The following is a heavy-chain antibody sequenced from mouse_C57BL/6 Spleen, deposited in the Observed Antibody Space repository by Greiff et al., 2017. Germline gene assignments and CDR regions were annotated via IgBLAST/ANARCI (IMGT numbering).Heavy chain of an antibody. D-gene: IGHD2-3*01. V-gene: IGHV1-26*01. CDR1: GYTFTDYY. CDR3: ARYYDGYYVYAMDY. CDR2: INPNNGGT. Sequence: VQLQQSGPELVKPGASVKISCKASGYTFTDYYMNWVKQSHGKSLEWIGDINPNNGGTSYNQKFKGKATLTVDKSSSTAYMELRSLTSEDSAVYYCARYYDGYYVYAMDYWGQGTSVTVSS. J-gene: IGHJ4*01.